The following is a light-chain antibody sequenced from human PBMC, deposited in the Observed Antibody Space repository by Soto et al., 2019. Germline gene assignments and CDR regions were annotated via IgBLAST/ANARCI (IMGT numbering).Light chain of an antibody. J-gene: IGKJ4*01. CDR2: DAS. Sequence: EIVLTQSPATLSLSPGERATLSCRASQSVSSYLAWYQQKPGQAPRLLIYDASNRATGIPARFSGSGSGTNFTLTITRLEPGDFAVYYCQQRSNWPSTFGGGTKVEIK. V-gene: IGKV3-11*01. CDR3: QQRSNWPST. CDR1: QSVSSY.